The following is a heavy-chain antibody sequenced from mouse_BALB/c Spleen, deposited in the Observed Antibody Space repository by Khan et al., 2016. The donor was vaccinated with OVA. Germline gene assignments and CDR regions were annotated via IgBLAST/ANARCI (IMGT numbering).Heavy chain of an antibody. D-gene: IGHD3-1*01. CDR1: GYTFTNYW. CDR3: TRWATWYFDV. CDR2: IYPGGGYL. J-gene: IGHJ1*01. Sequence: QVQLKESGVELVRPGTSVKISCKASGYTFTNYWLGWLKQRPGHGLEWIGDIYPGGGYLNYNEKFKVKATLTAGTSSSTAYIQLSSLTSEDSAVYVCTRWATWYFDVGGAGTTVTVSS. V-gene: IGHV1-63*02.